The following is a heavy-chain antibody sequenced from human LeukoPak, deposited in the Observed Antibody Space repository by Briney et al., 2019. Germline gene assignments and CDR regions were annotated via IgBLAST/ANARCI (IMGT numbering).Heavy chain of an antibody. CDR3: AKAASGSYRESDY. V-gene: IGHV3-23*01. J-gene: IGHJ4*02. CDR1: GFTFSSYA. Sequence: SGGSLRLSCAASGFTFSSYAMGWVRQAPGKGLEWVSAISGSGGSTYYADSVKGRFTISRDNSKNTLYLQMNNLRAEDTAVYYCAKAASGSYRESDYWGQGTLVTVSS. CDR2: ISGSGGST. D-gene: IGHD1-26*01.